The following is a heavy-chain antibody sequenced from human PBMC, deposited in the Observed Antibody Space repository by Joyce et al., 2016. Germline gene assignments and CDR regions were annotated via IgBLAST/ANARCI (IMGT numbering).Heavy chain of an antibody. J-gene: IGHJ6*03. CDR1: GFRFSGSW. CDR3: VRQSNSGGRYYYFMDV. Sequence: EVQLVQSGAEVKNAGQSLKISCQGSGFRFSGSWIGWVRQMPGKGLEWLGMIYPTDSDVRYSPSFQGQVTISADGSTSTAYLQWTSLKASDTATYFCVRQSNSGGRYYYFMDVWGKGTKVIVSS. CDR2: IYPTDSDV. V-gene: IGHV5-51*01. D-gene: IGHD2-15*01.